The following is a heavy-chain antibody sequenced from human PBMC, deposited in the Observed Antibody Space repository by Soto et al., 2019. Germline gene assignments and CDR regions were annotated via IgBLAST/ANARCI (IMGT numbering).Heavy chain of an antibody. CDR3: ARGDYDILTGYYEYFDY. CDR2: IYYSGST. V-gene: IGHV4-31*03. CDR1: GGSISSGGYY. Sequence: QVQLQESGPGLVKPSQTLSLTCTVSGGSISSGGYYWSWIRQHPGKGLEGIGYIYYSGSTYYNPSLKSRVTISVDTSKNQFSLKLSSVTAADTAVYYCARGDYDILTGYYEYFDYWGQGTLVTVSS. D-gene: IGHD3-9*01. J-gene: IGHJ4*02.